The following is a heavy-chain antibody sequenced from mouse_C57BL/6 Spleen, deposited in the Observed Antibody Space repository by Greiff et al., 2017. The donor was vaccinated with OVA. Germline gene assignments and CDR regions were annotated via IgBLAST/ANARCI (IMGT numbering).Heavy chain of an antibody. D-gene: IGHD1-1*01. CDR3: ATDYYGSSPWFAY. CDR1: GYAFSSSW. V-gene: IGHV1-82*01. Sequence: QVQLKQSGPELVKPGASVKISCKASGYAFSSSWMNWVKQRPGKGLEWIRRIYPGDGDTNYNGKFKGKATLTADKSSSTAYMQLSSLTSEDSAVYFCATDYYGSSPWFAYWGQGTLVTVSA. J-gene: IGHJ3*01. CDR2: IYPGDGDT.